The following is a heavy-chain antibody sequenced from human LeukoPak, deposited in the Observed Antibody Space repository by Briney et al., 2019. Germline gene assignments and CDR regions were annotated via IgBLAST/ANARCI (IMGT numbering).Heavy chain of an antibody. CDR3: TRATYYYGSGSYWAKGDYYYYYYMDV. J-gene: IGHJ6*03. CDR1: GFTFTSYS. Sequence: GGSLRLSCAASGFTFTSYSMNWVRQAPGKGLEWVGFIRSKAYGGTTEYAASVKGRFTISRDDSKSIAYLQMNSLKTEDTAVYYCTRATYYYGSGSYWAKGDYYYYYYMDVWGKGTTVTISS. D-gene: IGHD3-10*01. CDR2: IRSKAYGGTT. V-gene: IGHV3-49*04.